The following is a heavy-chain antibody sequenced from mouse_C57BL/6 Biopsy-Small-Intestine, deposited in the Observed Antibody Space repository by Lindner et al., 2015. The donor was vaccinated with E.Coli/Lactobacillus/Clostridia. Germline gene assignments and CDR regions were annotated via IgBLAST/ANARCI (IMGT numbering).Heavy chain of an antibody. V-gene: IGHV1-81*01. CDR1: GYTFTSYG. D-gene: IGHD1-2*01. Sequence: VQLQESGAELARPGASVKLSCKSSGYTFTSYGISWVKQRTGQGLEWIGEIYPRSGNTYYNEKFKGKATLTADKSSSTAYMELRSLTSEDSAVYFCATNLITTDTLVYWGQGTLVTVSA. CDR3: ATNLITTDTLVY. CDR2: IYPRSGNT. J-gene: IGHJ3*01.